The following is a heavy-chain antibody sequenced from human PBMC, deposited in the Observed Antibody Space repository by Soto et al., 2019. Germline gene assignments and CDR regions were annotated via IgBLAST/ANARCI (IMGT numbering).Heavy chain of an antibody. CDR1: GFTFSSYA. D-gene: IGHD2-15*01. V-gene: IGHV3-23*01. CDR2: ISGSGGST. CDR3: AKNDRVADTVYYFDY. Sequence: PGGPLRLSCAASGFTFSSYAMSWVRQAPGKGLEWVSAISGSGGSTYYADSVKGRFTISRDNSKNTLYLQMNSLRAEDTAVYYCAKNDRVADTVYYFDYWGQGTLVTVSS. J-gene: IGHJ4*02.